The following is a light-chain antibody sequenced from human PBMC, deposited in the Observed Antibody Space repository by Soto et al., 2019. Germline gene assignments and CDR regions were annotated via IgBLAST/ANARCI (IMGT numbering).Light chain of an antibody. CDR2: GSF. Sequence: DIQLTQSPSSLSASVGDRVTITCRARQSISRNVNWYQQKAGEAPHLLIYGSFALESGVPSTFSGRRSVTDVTLTVSGLQPEDVGTYCCQQTYSIQFTCGPGTKVDFK. CDR3: QQTYSIQFT. CDR1: QSISRN. V-gene: IGKV1-39*01. J-gene: IGKJ3*01.